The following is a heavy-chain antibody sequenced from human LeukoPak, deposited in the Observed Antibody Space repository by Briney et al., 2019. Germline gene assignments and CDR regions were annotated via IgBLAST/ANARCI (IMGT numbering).Heavy chain of an antibody. CDR1: GYTFTSYD. CDR2: ISAYNGNT. Sequence: ASVKVSCKASGYTFTSYDISWVRQAPGQGLEWMGWISAYNGNTNYAQKLQGRVTMTTDTSTSTAYMELRSLRSDDTAVYYCARAPPRRYYYYYMDVWGKGTTVTVSS. V-gene: IGHV1-18*01. J-gene: IGHJ6*03. CDR3: ARAPPRRYYYYYMDV.